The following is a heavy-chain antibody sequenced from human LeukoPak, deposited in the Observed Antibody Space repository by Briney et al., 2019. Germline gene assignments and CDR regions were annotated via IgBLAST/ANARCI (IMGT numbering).Heavy chain of an antibody. Sequence: ESGPALVKPTQTLTLTCTFSGFSLSTSGVCVSWIRQPPGKALEWLALLDWDDDKYYSTSLKTRLTISKDTSKNQVVLTMTNMDPVDTATYYCARTPALYYSDSSGYLNNWFDPWGQGTLVTVSS. CDR1: GFSLSTSGVC. D-gene: IGHD3-22*01. J-gene: IGHJ5*02. CDR2: LDWDDDK. CDR3: ARTPALYYSDSSGYLNNWFDP. V-gene: IGHV2-70*01.